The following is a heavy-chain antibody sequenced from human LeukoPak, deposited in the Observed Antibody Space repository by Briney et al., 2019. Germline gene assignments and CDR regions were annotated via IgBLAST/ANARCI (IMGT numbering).Heavy chain of an antibody. D-gene: IGHD2-15*01. J-gene: IGHJ3*02. CDR2: IIPIFGTA. V-gene: IGHV1-69*05. CDR1: GYTFTSYG. Sequence: SVKVSCKASGYTFTSYGIGWVRQAPGQGLEWMGGIIPIFGTANYAQKFQGRVTITTDESTSTAYMELSSLRSEDTAVYYCAEGTGYCSGGSCFLDAFDIWGQGTMVTVSS. CDR3: AEGTGYCSGGSCFLDAFDI.